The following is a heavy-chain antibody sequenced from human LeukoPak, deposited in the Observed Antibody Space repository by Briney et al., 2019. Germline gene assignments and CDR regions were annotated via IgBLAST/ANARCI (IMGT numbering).Heavy chain of an antibody. Sequence: GGSLRLSCAASGFTFDDYAMHWVRQAPGKGLEWVSGISWNSGSIGYADSVKGRFTISRDNAKNSLYLQMNSLRAEDTALYYCAKGNWGRDDAFDIWGQGTMVTVSS. J-gene: IGHJ3*02. V-gene: IGHV3-9*01. CDR3: AKGNWGRDDAFDI. CDR1: GFTFDDYA. D-gene: IGHD7-27*01. CDR2: ISWNSGSI.